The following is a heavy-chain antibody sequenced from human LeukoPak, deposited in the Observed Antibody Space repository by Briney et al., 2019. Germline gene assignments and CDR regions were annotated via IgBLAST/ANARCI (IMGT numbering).Heavy chain of an antibody. V-gene: IGHV3-23*01. CDR3: AKGRGYCSGGSCYSDY. CDR2: VSSSDSSS. J-gene: IGHJ4*02. CDR1: GFTFSSYA. D-gene: IGHD2-15*01. Sequence: GGSLRLSCSASGFTFSSYAVTWVRQAPGKGLEWVSTVSSSDSSSYYADSVKGRFTISRDNSKNTLYLQMNSLRAEDTAVYDCAKGRGYCSGGSCYSDYWGQGTLVTVSS.